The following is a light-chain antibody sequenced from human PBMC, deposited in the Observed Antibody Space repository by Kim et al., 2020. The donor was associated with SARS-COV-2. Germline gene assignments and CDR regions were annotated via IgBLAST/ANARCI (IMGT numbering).Light chain of an antibody. V-gene: IGLV2-18*02. CDR3: SSYTTTSIWL. CDR1: SSDVGSYNR. CDR2: EVS. J-gene: IGLJ2*01. Sequence: GQSVTISCTGTSSDVGSYNRVSWYKQPPGTAPKLLIYEVSNRPSGVPDRFSGSKSGNTASLTISGLQAEDEADYYCSSYTTTSIWLFGGGTQLTVL.